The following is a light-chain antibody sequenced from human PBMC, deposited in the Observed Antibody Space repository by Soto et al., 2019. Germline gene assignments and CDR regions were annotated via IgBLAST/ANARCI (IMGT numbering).Light chain of an antibody. CDR3: TSYTSSSTLV. Sequence: QSVLTQPASVSGSPGQSITISCTGTSSDVGGYNFVSWYQQHPGKAPKLMIYEVSNRPSGVSNRFSASKSGNTASLTISGLQAEDEADYYCTSYTSSSTLVFGGGTKVTVL. CDR1: SSDVGGYNF. CDR2: EVS. J-gene: IGLJ2*01. V-gene: IGLV2-14*01.